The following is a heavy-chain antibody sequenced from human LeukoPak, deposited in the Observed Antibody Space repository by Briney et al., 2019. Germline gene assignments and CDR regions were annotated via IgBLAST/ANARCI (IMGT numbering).Heavy chain of an antibody. Sequence: GGSLRLSCAASGFTFSSYSMNWVRQAPGKGLEWVSSISSSSSYIYYADSVKGRFTISRDNARNTLYLQMDSLRAEDTAVYYCARDAVDTANAVWGQGTTVTVSS. CDR2: ISSSSSYI. D-gene: IGHD5-18*01. CDR3: ARDAVDTANAV. J-gene: IGHJ6*02. CDR1: GFTFSSYS. V-gene: IGHV3-21*01.